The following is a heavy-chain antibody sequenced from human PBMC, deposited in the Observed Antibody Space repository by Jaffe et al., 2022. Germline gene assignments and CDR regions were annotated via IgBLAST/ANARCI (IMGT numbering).Heavy chain of an antibody. Sequence: QVQLQESGPGLVKPSETLSLTCAVSGYSISSGYYWGWIRQPPGKGLEWIGSIYHSGSTYYNPSLKSRVTISVDTSKNQFSLKLSSVTAADTAVYYCARLGPKNDAFDIWGQGTMVTVSS. CDR3: ARLGPKNDAFDI. V-gene: IGHV4-38-2*01. J-gene: IGHJ3*02. CDR2: IYHSGST. CDR1: GYSISSGYY.